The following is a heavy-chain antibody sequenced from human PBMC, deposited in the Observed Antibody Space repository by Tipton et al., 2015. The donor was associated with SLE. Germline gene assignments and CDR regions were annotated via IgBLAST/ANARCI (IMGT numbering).Heavy chain of an antibody. CDR3: ARVRNLLDY. D-gene: IGHD1-14*01. J-gene: IGHJ4*02. V-gene: IGHV4-59*12. Sequence: LRLSCSVSGDSTSLYFWTWIRQPPGKGLEWIGYIYYSGRTNYNPSLRSRVTISVDTSKNQFSLKLSSVTAADTAVYYCARVRNLLDYWGQGTLVTVSS. CDR1: GDSTSLYF. CDR2: IYYSGRT.